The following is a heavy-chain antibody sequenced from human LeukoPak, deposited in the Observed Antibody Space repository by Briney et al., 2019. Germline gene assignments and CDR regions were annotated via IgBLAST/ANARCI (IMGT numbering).Heavy chain of an antibody. V-gene: IGHV3-48*02. D-gene: IGHD2-21*02. Sequence: GGSLRLSCAASGFTFSTYNMNWVRQAPGKGLEWLSYISSGSSTIYYADSVEGRFTISRDNAKNSLYLQMNSLRDEDTAVYYCARGGTARVDYWGQGILVTVSS. J-gene: IGHJ4*02. CDR3: ARGGTARVDY. CDR2: ISSGSSTI. CDR1: GFTFSTYN.